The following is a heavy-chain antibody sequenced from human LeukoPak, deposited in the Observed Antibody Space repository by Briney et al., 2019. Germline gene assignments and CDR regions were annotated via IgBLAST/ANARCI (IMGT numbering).Heavy chain of an antibody. J-gene: IGHJ3*02. CDR1: GGTFSSSA. CDR3: AIRTYYDSSGYYLGSAFDI. D-gene: IGHD3-22*01. V-gene: IGHV1-69*05. Sequence: ASVKVSCKASGGTFSSSAISWVRQAPGHGLEWLGGIIPIFGTANYAQKFQGRVTITTDESTSTAYMELSSLRSEDTAVYYCAIRTYYDSSGYYLGSAFDIWGQGTMVTVSS. CDR2: IIPIFGTA.